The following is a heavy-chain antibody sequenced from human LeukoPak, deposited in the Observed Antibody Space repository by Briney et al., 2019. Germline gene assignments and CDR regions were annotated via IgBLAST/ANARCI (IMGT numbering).Heavy chain of an antibody. J-gene: IGHJ5*02. Sequence: PSQTLSLTCTVSGGSISSGDYYWSWIRQPPGKGLEWIGYIYYSGSTYYNPSLKSRVTISVDTSKNQFSLKLSSVTAADTAVYYCARGSVATARDWLDPWGQGALVIVSS. CDR1: GGSISSGDYY. D-gene: IGHD5-12*01. CDR3: ARGSVATARDWLDP. V-gene: IGHV4-30-4*01. CDR2: IYYSGST.